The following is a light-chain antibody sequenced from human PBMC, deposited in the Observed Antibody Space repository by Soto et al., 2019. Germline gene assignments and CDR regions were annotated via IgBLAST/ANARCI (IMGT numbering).Light chain of an antibody. CDR1: RSDIGGYKY. CDR3: SSYTSSSSLYV. V-gene: IGLV2-14*01. Sequence: QSALTQPASVSGSPGQSITISCTGSRSDIGGYKYVSWYQQLPGKAPKLLIYEVSVRPSGITDRFSGSKSGITASLTISGLQSEDEAVYYCSSYTSSSSLYVVGSGTKVTVL. J-gene: IGLJ1*01. CDR2: EVS.